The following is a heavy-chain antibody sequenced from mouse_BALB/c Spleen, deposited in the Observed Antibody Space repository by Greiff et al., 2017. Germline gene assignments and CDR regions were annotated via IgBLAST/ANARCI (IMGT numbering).Heavy chain of an antibody. Sequence: VQLQQSGTVLARPGASVKMSCKASGYTFTSYWMHWVKQRPGQGLEWIGAIYPGNSDTSYNQKFKGKAKLTAVTSTSTAYMELSSLTNEDSAVYYCTRLPNWGEGYFDVWGAGTTVTVSS. CDR3: TRLPNWGEGYFDV. CDR1: GYTFTSYW. D-gene: IGHD4-1*01. J-gene: IGHJ1*01. CDR2: IYPGNSDT. V-gene: IGHV1-5*01.